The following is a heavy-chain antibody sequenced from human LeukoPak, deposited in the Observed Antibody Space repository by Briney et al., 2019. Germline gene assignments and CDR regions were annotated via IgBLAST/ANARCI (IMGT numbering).Heavy chain of an antibody. J-gene: IGHJ4*02. Sequence: GGSLRLSCAASGFTFSSYSMNWVRQAPGKGLEWVSYLSSSSSTIYYADSVKSRFTISRDIAKNSLYLQMNSLRAEDTAVYYCARDANHYYDSSGYCDYWGQGTLVTVSS. CDR3: ARDANHYYDSSGYCDY. CDR2: LSSSSSTI. CDR1: GFTFSSYS. V-gene: IGHV3-48*01. D-gene: IGHD3-22*01.